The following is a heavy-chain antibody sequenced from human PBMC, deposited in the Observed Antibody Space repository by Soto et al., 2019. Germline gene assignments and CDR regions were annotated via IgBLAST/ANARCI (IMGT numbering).Heavy chain of an antibody. CDR2: IYYSGST. D-gene: IGHD3-3*01. Sequence: LSLTCTVSGGSISNYYWSWIRQPPGKGLEWIGYIYYSGSTNYNPSLKSRVTISVDTSKNQFSLKLSSVTAADTAVYYCASSPPSRVYDFWSGYLPHYYYYGMDVWGQGTTVTVSS. J-gene: IGHJ6*02. CDR3: ASSPPSRVYDFWSGYLPHYYYYGMDV. CDR1: GGSISNYY. V-gene: IGHV4-59*01.